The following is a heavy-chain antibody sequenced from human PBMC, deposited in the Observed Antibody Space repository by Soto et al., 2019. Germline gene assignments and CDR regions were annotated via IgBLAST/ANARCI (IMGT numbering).Heavy chain of an antibody. Sequence: QLQLQESGSGLVKPSQTLSLTCAVSGGSISSGGYSWSWIRQPPGKGLEWIGYIYHSGSTYYNPSLKSRVTISVDRSKNQFSLKLSSVTAADTAVYYCARALTTVPPHPNYYYYYGMDVWGQGTTVTVSS. CDR1: GGSISSGGYS. D-gene: IGHD4-17*01. CDR2: IYHSGST. J-gene: IGHJ6*02. V-gene: IGHV4-30-2*01. CDR3: ARALTTVPPHPNYYYYYGMDV.